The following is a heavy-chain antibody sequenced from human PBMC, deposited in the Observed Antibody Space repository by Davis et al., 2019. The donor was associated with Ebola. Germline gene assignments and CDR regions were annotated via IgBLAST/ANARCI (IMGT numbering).Heavy chain of an antibody. CDR3: AKGISSSCYSGVDD. D-gene: IGHD2-15*01. Sequence: GESLKISCAASGFTVSSNYMSWVRQAPGKGLEWVSVIYSGGNTYYAGSVKGRFTISRDNSKNTLYLQMNSLRVEDTAIYYCAKGISSSCYSGVDDWGQGTLVTVSS. V-gene: IGHV3-53*01. CDR1: GFTVSSNY. CDR2: IYSGGNT. J-gene: IGHJ4*02.